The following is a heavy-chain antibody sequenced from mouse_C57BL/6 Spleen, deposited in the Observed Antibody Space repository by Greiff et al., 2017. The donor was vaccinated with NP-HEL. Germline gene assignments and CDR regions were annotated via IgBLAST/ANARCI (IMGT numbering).Heavy chain of an antibody. V-gene: IGHV14-4*01. CDR1: GFNIKDDY. D-gene: IGHD2-2*01. J-gene: IGHJ1*03. CDR3: TTSMVSYFDV. Sequence: VQLQQSGAELVRPGASVKLSCTASGFNIKDDYMHWVKQRPEQGLEWIGWIDPENGDTEYASKFQGKATITADTSSNTAYLQLSSLTSEDTAVYYCTTSMVSYFDVWGTGTTVTVSS. CDR2: IDPENGDT.